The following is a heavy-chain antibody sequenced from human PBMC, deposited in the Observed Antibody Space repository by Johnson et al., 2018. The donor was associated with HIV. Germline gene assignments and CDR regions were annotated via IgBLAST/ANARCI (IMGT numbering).Heavy chain of an antibody. D-gene: IGHD3/OR15-3a*01. V-gene: IGHV3-30*04. J-gene: IGHJ3*02. CDR2: IWFDGSNK. CDR1: GFTFSSYA. CDR3: ARDWDWHGTFDI. Sequence: QVQLVESGGGVVQPGRSLRLSCAASGFTFSSYAIHWVRQAPDKGLEWVAVIWFDGSNKYYADSVKGRFTISRDNSKNTLHLQMNGLRAGDTAVYYCARDWDWHGTFDIWGQGTMVTVSS.